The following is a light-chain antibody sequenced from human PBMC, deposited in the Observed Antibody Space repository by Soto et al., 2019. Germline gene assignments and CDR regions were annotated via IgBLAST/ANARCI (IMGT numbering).Light chain of an antibody. Sequence: QSVLTQPPSASGTPGQRVTISCSGSSSYIASSTVNWYQQPPGTAPKLLIYSNNQRPSGVPDRFSGSKSGTSASLAISGLQSEDEADYYCAVWDDSLNGRVFGGGTKVTVL. CDR1: SSYIASST. V-gene: IGLV1-44*01. CDR3: AVWDDSLNGRV. CDR2: SNN. J-gene: IGLJ3*02.